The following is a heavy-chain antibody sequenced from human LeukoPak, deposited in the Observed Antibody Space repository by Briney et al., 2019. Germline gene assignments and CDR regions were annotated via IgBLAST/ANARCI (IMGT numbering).Heavy chain of an antibody. Sequence: GGSLRLSCAASGFTFSIYSMNWVRQAPGRGLEWVSAISGSGGSTYYADSVKGRFTISRDNSKNSLYLQMNSLRAEDTAVYYCARDGGSYPTNFDYWGQGTLVTVSS. CDR3: ARDGGSYPTNFDY. J-gene: IGHJ4*02. V-gene: IGHV3-23*01. D-gene: IGHD1-26*01. CDR1: GFTFSIYS. CDR2: ISGSGGST.